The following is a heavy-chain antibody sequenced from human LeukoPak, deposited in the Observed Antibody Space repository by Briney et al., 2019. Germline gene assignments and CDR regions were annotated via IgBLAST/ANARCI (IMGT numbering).Heavy chain of an antibody. D-gene: IGHD6-6*01. CDR3: ARSPYSSSSRYYLDY. Sequence: ASVKVSCKASGYTFTGYYMHWVRQAPGQGLEWMGWINPNSGGTNYAQKFQGRVTMTRDTSISTAYMELSRLRSDDTAVYYCARSPYSSSSRYYLDYWGQGTLVTVSS. J-gene: IGHJ4*02. CDR2: INPNSGGT. V-gene: IGHV1-2*02. CDR1: GYTFTGYY.